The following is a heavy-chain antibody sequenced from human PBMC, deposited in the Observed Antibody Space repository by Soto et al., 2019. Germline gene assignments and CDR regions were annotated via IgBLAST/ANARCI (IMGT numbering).Heavy chain of an antibody. Sequence: GASVKVYCKTSGYTCTSYDINWVLQAPGQGLEWVGWMNTNSDDTRSAQKFRGRLTLTRDKSMRAVYMKLSNLRPDDTAVYYCAREWSAAGHFYGMDVWGQGTTVTVSS. CDR1: GYTCTSYD. V-gene: IGHV1-8*01. J-gene: IGHJ6*02. D-gene: IGHD6-13*01. CDR2: MNTNSDDT. CDR3: AREWSAAGHFYGMDV.